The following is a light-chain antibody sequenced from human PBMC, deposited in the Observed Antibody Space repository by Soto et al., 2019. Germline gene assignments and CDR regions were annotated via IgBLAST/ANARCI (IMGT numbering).Light chain of an antibody. V-gene: IGKV4-1*01. CDR3: QQYYTTPWT. J-gene: IGKJ1*01. CDR1: PSVLYSSNNKHY. Sequence: DIFMTQSPDSLAVSLGERATINCKSSPSVLYSSNNKHYLAWYQHKPGHPPQLFIYWASTRESGVPDRFSGSGSGTEFTLTISSLQAEDVAVYYCQQYYTTPWTFGQGTKVEIK. CDR2: WAS.